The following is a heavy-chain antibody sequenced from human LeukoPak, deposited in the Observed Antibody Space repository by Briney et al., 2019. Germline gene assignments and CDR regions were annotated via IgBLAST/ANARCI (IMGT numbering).Heavy chain of an antibody. V-gene: IGHV3-21*01. Sequence: PGESLKISCAASGFTFSSYSMNWARQAPGKGLEWVSSISSSSSYIYYADSVKGRFTISRDNAKNSLYLQMNSLRAEDTAVYYCARGRSNYDILADWGQGTLVTVSS. CDR2: ISSSSSYI. J-gene: IGHJ4*02. D-gene: IGHD3-9*01. CDR3: ARGRSNYDILAD. CDR1: GFTFSSYS.